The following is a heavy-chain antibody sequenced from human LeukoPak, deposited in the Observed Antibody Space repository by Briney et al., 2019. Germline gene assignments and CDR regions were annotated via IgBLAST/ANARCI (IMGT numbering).Heavy chain of an antibody. CDR2: VFPSGST. CDR3: ARVFFHNDGNSMDL. Sequence: KSSETLSLICTVSGGSISSGSYYWNWIRQPAGKGLEWIGRVFPSGSTIYNPSLKSRVTISIDTSKNRFSLKLSSVTAADTAVYYCARVFFHNDGNSMDLWGRGTLVTVSS. J-gene: IGHJ2*01. D-gene: IGHD4-23*01. CDR1: GGSISSGSYY. V-gene: IGHV4-61*02.